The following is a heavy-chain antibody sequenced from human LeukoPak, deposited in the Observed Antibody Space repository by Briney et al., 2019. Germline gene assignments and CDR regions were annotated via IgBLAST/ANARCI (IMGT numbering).Heavy chain of an antibody. Sequence: PAETLSLTCTVSGDSISSHLSSHYRSSIRQPPGEGLDWIGEINHSGSTNYNPSLKSRVTISVDTSKNQFSLKLSSVTAADTAVYYCARDGAVAGPYFDYWGQGTLVTVSS. J-gene: IGHJ4*02. V-gene: IGHV4-39*07. CDR2: INHSGST. D-gene: IGHD6-19*01. CDR1: GDSISSHLSSHY. CDR3: ARDGAVAGPYFDY.